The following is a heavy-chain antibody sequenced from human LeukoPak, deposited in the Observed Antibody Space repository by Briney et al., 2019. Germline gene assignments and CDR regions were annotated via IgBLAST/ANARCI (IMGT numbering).Heavy chain of an antibody. Sequence: GGSLRLSCAVSGFRVSDYYMSWVRQAPGKGLEWVGLIRDSGEAFYADFARGRFAISRDESENTLYLQMNSLRAEDTAVYYCARDGLSDYCDSLTCPPQVDHWGQGTLVTVSS. CDR2: IRDSGEA. CDR3: ARDGLSDYCDSLTCPPQVDH. J-gene: IGHJ4*02. CDR1: GFRVSDYY. D-gene: IGHD2/OR15-2a*01. V-gene: IGHV3-66*01.